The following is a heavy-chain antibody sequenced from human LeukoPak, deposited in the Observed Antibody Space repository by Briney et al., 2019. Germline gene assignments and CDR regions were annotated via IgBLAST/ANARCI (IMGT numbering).Heavy chain of an antibody. D-gene: IGHD3-10*01. CDR3: ARDVGLWFAELFPTALDI. CDR2: ISSRSNYI. Sequence: GGSLRHSCAASGFTFSSYRMNWVRQVPGKGLEWVSSISSRSNYIYNADSVKGRFTISRDNAKNSLYLQMNSLRAEDTAVYYCARDVGLWFAELFPTALDIWGQGTMVTVSS. J-gene: IGHJ3*02. CDR1: GFTFSSYR. V-gene: IGHV3-21*01.